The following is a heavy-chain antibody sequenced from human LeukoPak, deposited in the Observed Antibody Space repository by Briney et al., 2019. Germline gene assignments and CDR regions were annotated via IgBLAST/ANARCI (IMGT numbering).Heavy chain of an antibody. Sequence: AGGSLRLSCAASGFAFSNTGMPWVRQAPGRGLEWVSTISPTGGGTHYADSVKGRFTISRDNSKNTLYLQMNSLRAEDTAVYYCARGKVLYAAFDYWGQGTLVTVSS. V-gene: IGHV3-23*01. J-gene: IGHJ4*02. CDR1: GFAFSNTG. CDR3: ARGKVLYAAFDY. CDR2: ISPTGGGT. D-gene: IGHD2-2*02.